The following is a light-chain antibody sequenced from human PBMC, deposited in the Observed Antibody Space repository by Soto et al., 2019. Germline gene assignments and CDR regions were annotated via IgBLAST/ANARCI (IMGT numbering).Light chain of an antibody. CDR1: QSISSY. CDR3: QQYNSYWT. CDR2: KAS. J-gene: IGKJ1*01. Sequence: DIQMTQSPSSTSASVGDRVTITCRASQSISSYLNWYQQKPGKAPKLLIYKASTLKSGVPSRFSGSGSGTEFTLTISSLQPDDFATYYCQQYNSYWTFGQGTKVDIK. V-gene: IGKV1-5*03.